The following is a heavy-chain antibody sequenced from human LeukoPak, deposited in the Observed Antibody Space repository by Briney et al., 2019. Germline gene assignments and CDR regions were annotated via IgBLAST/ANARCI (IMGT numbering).Heavy chain of an antibody. J-gene: IGHJ4*02. CDR1: GYTFTGYY. CDR3: ARDLYDDFWSGDY. Sequence: VASVKVSCKASGYTFTGYYMHWVRQAPGQGLEWMGRINPNSGGTNYAQKFQGRVTMTRDTSISTAYMELSRLRSDDTAVYYCARDLYDDFWSGDYWSQGTLVTVSS. CDR2: INPNSGGT. V-gene: IGHV1-2*06. D-gene: IGHD3-3*01.